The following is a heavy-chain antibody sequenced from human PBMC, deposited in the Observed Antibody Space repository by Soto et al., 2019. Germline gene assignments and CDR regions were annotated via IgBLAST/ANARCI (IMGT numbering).Heavy chain of an antibody. CDR3: ARGTYYYDSSGYTDAFDI. Sequence: ASETLSLTCAVSGGSISSGGYSWSWIRQPPGKGLEWIGYIYHSGSTYYNPSLKSRVTMTRDTSTSTVYMELSSLRSEDTAVYYCARGTYYYDSSGYTDAFDIWGQGTMVTVSS. J-gene: IGHJ3*02. D-gene: IGHD3-22*01. CDR2: IYHSGST. V-gene: IGHV4-30-2*02. CDR1: GGSISSGGYS.